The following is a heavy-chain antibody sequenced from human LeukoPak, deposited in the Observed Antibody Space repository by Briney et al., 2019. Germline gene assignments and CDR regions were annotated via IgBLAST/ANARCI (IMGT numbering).Heavy chain of an antibody. CDR3: AKKVVRGSATYGMDV. Sequence: PGRSLRLSCAASGFTFSTYGMHWVRQAPGKGLEWVAVISDDGNTKFYADCVKGRFTISRDKSKNTLYLQMNSLRAEDTAVYYCAKKVVRGSATYGMDVWGQGTAVTVSS. D-gene: IGHD3-10*01. J-gene: IGHJ6*02. V-gene: IGHV3-30*18. CDR2: ISDDGNTK. CDR1: GFTFSTYG.